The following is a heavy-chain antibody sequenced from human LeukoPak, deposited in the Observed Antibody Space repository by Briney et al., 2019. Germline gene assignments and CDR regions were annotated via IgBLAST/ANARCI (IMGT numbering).Heavy chain of an antibody. Sequence: GESLKISCKGSGYSFTSYYMHWVRQAPGQGLEWMGIINPSGGSTSYAQKFQGRVTMTRDTSTSTVYMELSSLRSEDTAVYYCASSVGTGTALGDYWGQGTLVTVSS. CDR2: INPSGGST. V-gene: IGHV1-46*01. CDR3: ASSVGTGTALGDY. D-gene: IGHD1-7*01. J-gene: IGHJ4*02. CDR1: GYSFTSYY.